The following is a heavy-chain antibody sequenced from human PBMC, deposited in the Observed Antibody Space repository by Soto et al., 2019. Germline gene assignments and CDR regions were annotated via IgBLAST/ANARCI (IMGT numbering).Heavy chain of an antibody. CDR2: IYSGGST. CDR1: WGNGIGNC. CDR3: ARERIVGATPTFDN. J-gene: IGHJ4*02. D-gene: IGHD1-26*01. Sequence: LRHRKRAAWGNGIGNCRSCVLQDPGKGLEWVSVIYSGGSTYYADSVKGRFTISRDNSKNTLYLQMNSLRAEDTAVYYCARERIVGATPTFDNWGQGTLLNVS. V-gene: IGHV3-53*01.